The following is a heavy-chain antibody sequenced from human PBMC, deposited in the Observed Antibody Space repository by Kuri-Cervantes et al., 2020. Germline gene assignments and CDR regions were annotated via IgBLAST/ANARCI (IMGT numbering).Heavy chain of an antibody. CDR1: GGSISSGGYY. Sequence: LRLSCTVSGGSISSGGYYWSWIRQHPGKGLEWIGYIYYSGSTYYNPSLKSRVTISVDTSKNQFSLKLSSVTAADTAVYYCARDRYYYDSSGYYFANYYYYYGMDVWGQGTTVTVSS. CDR2: IYYSGST. J-gene: IGHJ6*02. V-gene: IGHV4-31*03. CDR3: ARDRYYYDSSGYYFANYYYYYGMDV. D-gene: IGHD3-22*01.